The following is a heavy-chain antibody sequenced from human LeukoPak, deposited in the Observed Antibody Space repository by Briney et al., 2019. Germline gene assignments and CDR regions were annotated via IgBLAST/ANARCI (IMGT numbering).Heavy chain of an antibody. D-gene: IGHD1-26*01. CDR3: ARVKVGSWDWFDP. V-gene: IGHV3-74*01. CDR2: INTDGSST. J-gene: IGHJ5*02. Sequence: GGSLRFSCAASGFIFSDYWMSWVRRAPGKGLVWVSRINTDGSSTSYADSVKGRFTISRDNAKNTAYLQMNSLRAEDTAVYYCARVKVGSWDWFDPWGQGTLVTVSS. CDR1: GFIFSDYW.